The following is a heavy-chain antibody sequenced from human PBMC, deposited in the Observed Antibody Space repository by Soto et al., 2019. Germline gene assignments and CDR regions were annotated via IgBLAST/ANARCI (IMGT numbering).Heavy chain of an antibody. J-gene: IGHJ6*02. CDR3: ARDKLNMVRGVIITTPNRYYYYYYGMDV. D-gene: IGHD3-10*01. Sequence: GGSLRLSCAASGFTFSSYSMNWVRQAPGKGLEWVSYISSSSSTIYYADSVKGRFTISRDNAKNSLYLQMNSLRDEDTAVYYCARDKLNMVRGVIITTPNRYYYYYYGMDVWGQGTTVTVSS. CDR1: GFTFSSYS. CDR2: ISSSSSTI. V-gene: IGHV3-48*02.